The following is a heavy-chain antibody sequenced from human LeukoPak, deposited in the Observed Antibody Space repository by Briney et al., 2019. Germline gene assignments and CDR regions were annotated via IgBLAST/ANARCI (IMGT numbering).Heavy chain of an antibody. CDR3: AGAARPGEEVWF. V-gene: IGHV4-31*03. CDR1: RGSISSSTYY. D-gene: IGHD6-6*01. CDR2: IYYSGSI. Sequence: SETLSLTCTVSRGSISSSTYYWGWIRQHPGKGLEWLGYIYYSGSIYYNPPRKRRVPMPGATPKTQFSPKLSSVTAADTAVYYCAGAARPGEEVWFWGQGTLVTVSS. J-gene: IGHJ4*02.